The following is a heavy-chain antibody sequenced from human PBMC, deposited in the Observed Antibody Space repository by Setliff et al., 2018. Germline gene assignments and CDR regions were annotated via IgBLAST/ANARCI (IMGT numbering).Heavy chain of an antibody. V-gene: IGHV1-69*10. CDR1: GGTFSSYA. CDR2: IIPILGIA. D-gene: IGHD6-13*01. CDR3: ARDHIAAPPYYYYYMDV. Sequence: SVKVSCKASGGTFSSYAISWVRQAPGQGLEWMGGIIPILGIATYAQKFQGRVTITADKSTSTAYMELSSLRSEDTAVYYCARDHIAAPPYYYYYMDVWGKGTTVTVSS. J-gene: IGHJ6*03.